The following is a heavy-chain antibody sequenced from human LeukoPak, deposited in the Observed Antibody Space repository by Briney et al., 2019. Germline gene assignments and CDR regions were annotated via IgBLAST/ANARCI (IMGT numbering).Heavy chain of an antibody. J-gene: IGHJ4*02. CDR3: ARDDYGDSFDY. D-gene: IGHD4-17*01. V-gene: IGHV3-74*01. CDR1: GFTFSSYW. CDR2: INSDGSST. Sequence: PGGSLRLSYAASGFTFSSYWMHWVRQAPGKGLVWVSRINSDGSSTSYADSVKGRFTISRDNAKNTVYLQMNSLRAEDTAVYYCARDDYGDSFDYWGQGTLVTVSS.